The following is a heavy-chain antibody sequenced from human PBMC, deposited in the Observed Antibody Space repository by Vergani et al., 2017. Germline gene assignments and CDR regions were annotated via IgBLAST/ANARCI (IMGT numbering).Heavy chain of an antibody. CDR1: GFTFSSYE. V-gene: IGHV3-48*03. CDR2: ISSSGGAI. D-gene: IGHD1-14*01. J-gene: IGHJ4*02. CDR3: ARAPLSSPGGDY. Sequence: EVHLVESGGGLVQPGGSLRLSCAASGFTFSSYEMDWVRQAPGKGLEWVSYISSSGGAIDYADSVKGRFTISRDNAKNSLYLQMNSLRAEDTAVYYCARAPLSSPGGDYWGQGTLVTVSS.